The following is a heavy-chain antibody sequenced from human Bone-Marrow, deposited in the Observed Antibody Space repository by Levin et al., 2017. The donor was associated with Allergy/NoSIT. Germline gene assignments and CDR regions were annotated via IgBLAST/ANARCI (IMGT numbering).Heavy chain of an antibody. CDR1: GFTFSSYE. V-gene: IGHV3-48*03. CDR2: ISSSGRII. D-gene: IGHD3-9*01. CDR3: ARDKPATGYRYYYGMDV. J-gene: IGHJ6*02. Sequence: TGGSLRLSCAASGFTFSSYEMNWVRQAPGKGLEWVSYISSSGRIIYYADSVKGRFTISRDNAKNSLYLQMNSLRAEDTAVYYCARDKPATGYRYYYGMDVWGQGTTVTVSS.